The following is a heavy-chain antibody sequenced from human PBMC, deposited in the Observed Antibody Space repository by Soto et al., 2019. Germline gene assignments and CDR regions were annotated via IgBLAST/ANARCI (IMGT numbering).Heavy chain of an antibody. D-gene: IGHD3-9*01. CDR1: GYSFTSYW. CDR3: ARLGYYDILPGYLDP. J-gene: IGHJ5*02. CDR2: IYPGDSDT. V-gene: IGHV5-51*01. Sequence: PGASLKISCKGSGYSFTSYWIGWVRQMPGKGLAWMGIIYPGDSDTRYSPSFQGQVTISADKSISTAYLQWSSLKASDTAMYYCARLGYYDILPGYLDPWGQGTLVTGSS.